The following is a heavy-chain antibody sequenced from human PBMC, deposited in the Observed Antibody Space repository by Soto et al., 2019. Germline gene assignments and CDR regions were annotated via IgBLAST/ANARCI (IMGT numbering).Heavy chain of an antibody. J-gene: IGHJ1*01. Sequence: QVHLVQSGAEVRKPGASVKVSCKASGYTFPPYPIHWVRQAPGQRLEWVGWINPANAKTKYSQKLQGRVTITSDTSASTVYMDLSSLKYEDTAVYFCARDGPEGLVVAGEMTSQYWGQGTLVTVSS. D-gene: IGHD6-19*01. V-gene: IGHV1-3*01. CDR1: GYTFPPYP. CDR2: INPANAKT. CDR3: ARDGPEGLVVAGEMTSQY.